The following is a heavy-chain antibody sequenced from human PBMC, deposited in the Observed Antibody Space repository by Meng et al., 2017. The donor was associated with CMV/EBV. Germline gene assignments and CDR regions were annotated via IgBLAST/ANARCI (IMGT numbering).Heavy chain of an antibody. V-gene: IGHV4-34*01. Sequence: PSAPLSLPRAVDGGCCGGYYWSCTRPPPGKGLEWIGEINHSGSTNYIPSLKSRVTISVDTSKNQFSLKLSSVTAADTAVYYCARGFLSWYKPVYYLDLWGQGTLVTVSS. J-gene: IGHJ4*02. CDR1: GGCCGGYY. CDR2: INHSGST. D-gene: IGHD6-13*01. CDR3: ARGFLSWYKPVYYLDL.